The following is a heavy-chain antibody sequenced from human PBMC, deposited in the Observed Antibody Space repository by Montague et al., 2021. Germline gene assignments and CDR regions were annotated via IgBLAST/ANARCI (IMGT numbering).Heavy chain of an antibody. CDR2: THYRAKRNN. V-gene: IGHV6-1*01. D-gene: IGHD5-18*01. J-gene: IGHJ4*02. Sequence: CAISGDSVAVEDTPSQCSRESAWSRVKSRGRTHYRAKRNNDYAVSVKSRITINPDTSKNQFSLQLNSVTPENTAVYYCARGFNTAMVKFDYWGQGTLVTVSS. CDR1: GDSVAVEDTP. CDR3: ARGFNTAMVKFDY.